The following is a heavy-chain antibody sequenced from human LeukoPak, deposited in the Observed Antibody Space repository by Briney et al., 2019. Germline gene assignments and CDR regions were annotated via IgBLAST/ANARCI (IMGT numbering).Heavy chain of an antibody. CDR1: GYTFTGHY. CDR3: ARRLTTSQDLDY. J-gene: IGHJ4*02. CDR2: INPNSGDT. D-gene: IGHD2-2*01. V-gene: IGHV1-2*02. Sequence: GASVKVSCKASGYTFTGHYMYRVRQAPGQGLEWMGWINPNSGDTNYAQKFQGRVTMTRDTSISTAYMDLNRLTSDDTAVYYCARRLTTSQDLDYWGQGTLVTVSS.